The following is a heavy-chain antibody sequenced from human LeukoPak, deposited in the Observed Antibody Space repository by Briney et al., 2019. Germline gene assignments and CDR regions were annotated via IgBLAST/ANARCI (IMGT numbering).Heavy chain of an antibody. D-gene: IGHD2-2*01. Sequence: PGGSLRLSCVASGFTFSTYAMNWVRQAPGKGLQWVSAISGGGGSTYYADSVKGRFTISRDTSNNALYLHMSSLRAEDTAVYYCASPARAYCSSTSCVFDYWGQGTLVTVSS. CDR2: ISGGGGST. V-gene: IGHV3-23*01. J-gene: IGHJ4*02. CDR1: GFTFSTYA. CDR3: ASPARAYCSSTSCVFDY.